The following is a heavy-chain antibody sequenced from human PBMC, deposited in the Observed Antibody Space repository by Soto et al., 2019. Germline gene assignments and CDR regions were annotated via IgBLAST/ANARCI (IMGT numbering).Heavy chain of an antibody. CDR1: GFTFDDYA. D-gene: IGHD6-19*01. Sequence: PGGSLRLSCAASGFTFDDYAMHWVRQAPGQGLEWVSGISWNSVTIAYADSVKGRFTISRDNAKNSLYLQMNSLRADDTALYYCAKDSGSSGWSLSSYYFDYWGQGT. J-gene: IGHJ4*02. V-gene: IGHV3-9*01. CDR3: AKDSGSSGWSLSSYYFDY. CDR2: ISWNSVTI.